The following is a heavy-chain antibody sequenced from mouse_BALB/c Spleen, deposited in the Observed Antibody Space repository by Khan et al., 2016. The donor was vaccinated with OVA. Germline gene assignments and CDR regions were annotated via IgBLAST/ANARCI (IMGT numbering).Heavy chain of an antibody. CDR3: ARKDYYDYDPFPY. V-gene: IGHV3-2*02. CDR1: GYSITSEYA. D-gene: IGHD2-4*01. Sequence: EVQLQESGPGLVKPSQSLSLTCTVTGYSITSEYAWNWIRQIPGNKLEWMGYINYSGNTRFNPSLKSRTSITRDTSKNQFFLHLNSVTTEDTATYFCARKDYYDYDPFPYWGQGTLVTVSA. J-gene: IGHJ3*01. CDR2: INYSGNT.